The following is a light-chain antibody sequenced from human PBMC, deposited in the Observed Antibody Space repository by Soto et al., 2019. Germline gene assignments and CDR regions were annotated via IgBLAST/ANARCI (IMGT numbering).Light chain of an antibody. J-gene: IGLJ1*01. Sequence: LTQPPSASGFPGQSVTISCTGTSSDVGYYDYVSWYQQHPGKAPKLVIYEVTKRPSGVPDRVSASKSGNTASLTVSGLRAEDEADYYCSSYAGSNNFVFGSGTKPPS. CDR1: SSDVGYYDY. CDR2: EVT. CDR3: SSYAGSNNFV. V-gene: IGLV2-8*01.